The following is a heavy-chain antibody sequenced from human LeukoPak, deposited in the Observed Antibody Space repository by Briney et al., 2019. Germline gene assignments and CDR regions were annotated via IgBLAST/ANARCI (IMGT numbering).Heavy chain of an antibody. Sequence: SETLSLTCTVSGGSISSSNYYWGWIRQPPGKGLEWIGSIYYSGSTYYNPSLKSRVTISVDTSKNQFSLKLSSVTAADTAVYYCARHPVIWPQYPSWGQGTLVTVSS. CDR3: ARHPVIWPQYPS. J-gene: IGHJ5*02. D-gene: IGHD5-24*01. CDR2: IYYSGST. CDR1: GGSISSSNYY. V-gene: IGHV4-39*01.